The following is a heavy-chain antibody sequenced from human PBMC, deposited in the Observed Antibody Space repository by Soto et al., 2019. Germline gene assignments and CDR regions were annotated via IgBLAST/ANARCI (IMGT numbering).Heavy chain of an antibody. CDR1: GFTFSSYG. V-gene: IGHV3-30*18. Sequence: PGGSLRLSCAASGFTFSSYGMHWVRQAPGKGLEWVAVISYDGSNKYYADSVKGRFTISRDNSKNTLYLQMNSLRAEDTAVYYCAKHYDFWSGYTENYYMDVWGKGTTVTVS. J-gene: IGHJ6*03. CDR2: ISYDGSNK. D-gene: IGHD3-3*01. CDR3: AKHYDFWSGYTENYYMDV.